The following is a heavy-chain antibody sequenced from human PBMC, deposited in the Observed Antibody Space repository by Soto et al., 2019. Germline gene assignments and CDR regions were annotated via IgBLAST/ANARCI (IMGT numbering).Heavy chain of an antibody. J-gene: IGHJ4*02. CDR3: AKSRGDSWTTYFFDY. V-gene: IGHV3-64*04. Sequence: GGSLRLSCSASGFTFSNYAIHWVRQAPGKGLEFVSVISSNGGSTYYADSVKGRFTISRDNFRNTLYLQVNSLRADDTAVYFCAKSRGDSWTTYFFDYWGQGALVTVSS. CDR1: GFTFSNYA. CDR2: ISSNGGST. D-gene: IGHD2-21*01.